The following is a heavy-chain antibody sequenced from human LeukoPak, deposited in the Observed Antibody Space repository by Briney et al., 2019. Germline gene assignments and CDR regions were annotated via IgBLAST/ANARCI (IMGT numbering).Heavy chain of an antibody. CDR3: ARFNSTYYYYDY. V-gene: IGHV4-28*06. Sequence: KPSETLSLTCGVSGYSISNSNWWGWIRQPPGKGLEWIGYIDYGGSTNYNPSLKSRATVSVDTSRNQFSLKLSSVTALDTAVYYCARFNSTYYYYDYWGQGTLVTVSS. D-gene: IGHD2/OR15-2a*01. CDR1: GYSISNSNW. J-gene: IGHJ4*02. CDR2: IDYGGST.